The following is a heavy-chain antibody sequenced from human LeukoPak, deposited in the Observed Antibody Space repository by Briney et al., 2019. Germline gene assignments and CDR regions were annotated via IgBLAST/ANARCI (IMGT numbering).Heavy chain of an antibody. CDR1: GFTFSRNW. D-gene: IGHD3-22*01. V-gene: IGHV3-74*01. J-gene: IGHJ4*02. CDR2: IKSDGSST. Sequence: GGSLRLSCAASGFTFSRNWMHWVRQAPGKGLVWVSRIKSDGSSTSYADSVKGRFTISRDNAKNTLYVQMNSLRAEDTAVYYCAKDRGRYYDSNGYYWGYYFDSWGQGILVTVST. CDR3: AKDRGRYYDSNGYYWGYYFDS.